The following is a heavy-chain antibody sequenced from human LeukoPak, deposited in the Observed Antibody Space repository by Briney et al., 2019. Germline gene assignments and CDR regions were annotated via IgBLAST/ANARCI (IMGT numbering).Heavy chain of an antibody. J-gene: IGHJ4*02. V-gene: IGHV4-59*01. CDR2: IYYSGST. D-gene: IGHD6-19*01. Sequence: SETLSLTCTVSGGSISSYYWSWIRQPPGKGLGRIGYIYYSGSTNYNPSLKSRVTISVDTSKNQFSLKLSSVTAADTAVYYCARGNSGWYGYYFDYWGQGTLVTVSS. CDR3: ARGNSGWYGYYFDY. CDR1: GGSISSYY.